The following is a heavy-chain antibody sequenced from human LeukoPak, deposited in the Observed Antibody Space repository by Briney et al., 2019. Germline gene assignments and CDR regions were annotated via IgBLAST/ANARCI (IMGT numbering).Heavy chain of an antibody. CDR1: GFSFSSYA. D-gene: IGHD1-26*01. CDR3: ARQFGGSYGY. J-gene: IGHJ4*02. V-gene: IGHV3-21*01. CDR2: ITSSSDI. Sequence: GGSLRLSCAASGFSFSSYAMNWVRQAPGKGLEWFSSITSSSDIYYADSVKGRFTISRDNAKNSLYLEMNSLGAEDTAVYYCARQFGGSYGYWGQGTLVTVSS.